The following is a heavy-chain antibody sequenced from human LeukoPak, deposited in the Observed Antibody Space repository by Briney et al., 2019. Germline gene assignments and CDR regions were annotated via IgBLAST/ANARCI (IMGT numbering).Heavy chain of an antibody. CDR3: AGELGSITMIVEGP. D-gene: IGHD3-22*01. Sequence: PGGSLRLSCAASGFTFTSYDMHWVRQATGKGLEWVSAIGTAGDTYYPGSVKGRFTISRENAKNSLYLQMNSLRAEDTAVYYCAGELGSITMIVEGPWGQGTLVTVSS. CDR2: IGTAGDT. CDR1: GFTFTSYD. J-gene: IGHJ5*02. V-gene: IGHV3-13*01.